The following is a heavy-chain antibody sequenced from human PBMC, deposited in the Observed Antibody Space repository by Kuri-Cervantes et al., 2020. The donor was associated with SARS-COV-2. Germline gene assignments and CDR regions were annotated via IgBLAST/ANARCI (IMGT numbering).Heavy chain of an antibody. V-gene: IGHV3-30*03. D-gene: IGHD2-2*02. CDR2: ISYDGSNK. Sequence: GESLKISCAASGFTFSSYWMSWVRQAPGMGLEWVALISYDGSNKFYADSVKGRFTISRDNSKNTLYLQMNSLRAEDTAVYYCARARYCSSTSCYTDYYYMDVWGKGTTVTVSS. CDR3: ARARYCSSTSCYTDYYYMDV. J-gene: IGHJ6*03. CDR1: GFTFSSYW.